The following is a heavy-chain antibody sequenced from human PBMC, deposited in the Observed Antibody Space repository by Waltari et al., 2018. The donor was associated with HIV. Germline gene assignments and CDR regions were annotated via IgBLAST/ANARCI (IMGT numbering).Heavy chain of an antibody. J-gene: IGHJ3*02. CDR3: ARGYGFLEWHPDAFDI. Sequence: QLQLQESGPGLVKPSETLSLTCTVSGGSISSSSYYWGWIRQPPGKGLEWIGSIYYSGRTYYNPSLKSRVTISVDTSKNQFSLKLSSVTAADTAVYYCARGYGFLEWHPDAFDIWGQGTMVTVSS. CDR1: GGSISSSSYY. D-gene: IGHD3-3*01. V-gene: IGHV4-39*01. CDR2: IYYSGRT.